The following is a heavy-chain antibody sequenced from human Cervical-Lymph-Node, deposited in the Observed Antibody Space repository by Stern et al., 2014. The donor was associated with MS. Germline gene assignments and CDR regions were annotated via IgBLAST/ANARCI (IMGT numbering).Heavy chain of an antibody. J-gene: IGHJ1*01. Sequence: VQLMESGGGLVQPGRSLRLSCAASGFTFSTSGMHWVRQAPVTGLARLAILWTDGSNKYHSHSVNGRLTISNDNTHKTLYLQLNSLRADDTAVYYWAREGGNTAEYFQHWGQGTLVTVSS. CDR3: AREGGNTAEYFQH. V-gene: IGHV3-33*01. D-gene: IGHD4-23*01. CDR2: LWTDGSNK. CDR1: GFTFSTSG.